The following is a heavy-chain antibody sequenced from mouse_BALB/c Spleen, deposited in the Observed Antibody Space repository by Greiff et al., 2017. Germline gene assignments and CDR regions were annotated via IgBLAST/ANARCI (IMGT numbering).Heavy chain of an antibody. CDR2: VNPNKGGT. J-gene: IGHJ3*01. CDR1: GYSFTGYY. Sequence: EVKLQESGPDLVKPGASVKISCKASGYSFTGYYMHWVKQSHGKSLEWIGRVNPNKGGTSYNQKFMGKAILTVDKSSSTAYMELRSLTSEDSAVYNCARGDDYDSWFAYWGQGTLVTVSA. V-gene: IGHV1-26*01. D-gene: IGHD2-4*01. CDR3: ARGDDYDSWFAY.